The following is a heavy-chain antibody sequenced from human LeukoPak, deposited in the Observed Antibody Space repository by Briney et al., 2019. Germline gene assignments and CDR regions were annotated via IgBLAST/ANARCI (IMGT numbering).Heavy chain of an antibody. Sequence: GGSLRLSCAASGFTFSSYAMHWVRQAPGKGLEHVSAISSNGGSTYYANSVKGRFTISRDNSKNTLYLQMGSLRAEDMAVYYCASGSMTGYWYWGQGTLVTVSS. D-gene: IGHD3-9*01. CDR3: ASGSMTGYWY. J-gene: IGHJ4*02. V-gene: IGHV3-64*01. CDR2: ISSNGGST. CDR1: GFTFSSYA.